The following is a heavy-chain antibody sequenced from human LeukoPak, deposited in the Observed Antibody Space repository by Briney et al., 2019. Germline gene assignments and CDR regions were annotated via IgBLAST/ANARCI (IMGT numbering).Heavy chain of an antibody. CDR1: GYSFILCG. CDR2: ISTSTGDT. CDR3: ARDDNYGIRVNVDY. Sequence: ASVKVSCKTSGYSFILCGISWVRQAPGQGPEWMGWISTSTGDTKYTQKFQGRVTLTTDTSTSTAYMELSSLRSDDTAVYYCARDDNYGIRVNVDYWGQGTLVTVSS. V-gene: IGHV1-18*01. J-gene: IGHJ4*02. D-gene: IGHD4-11*01.